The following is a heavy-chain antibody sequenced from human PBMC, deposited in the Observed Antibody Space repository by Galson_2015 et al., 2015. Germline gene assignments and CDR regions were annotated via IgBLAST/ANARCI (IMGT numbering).Heavy chain of an antibody. V-gene: IGHV1-18*01. D-gene: IGHD3-3*01. J-gene: IGHJ4*02. CDR1: GYTFTSYG. CDR3: ASIYDFWSGYFRN. Sequence: SVKVSCKASGYTFTSYGISWVRQAPGQGLEWMGWISAYNGNTNYAQKLQGRVTMTTDTSTRTAYMELSSLKSDDTAVYYCASIYDFWSGYFRNWGQGTLVTVSS. CDR2: ISAYNGNT.